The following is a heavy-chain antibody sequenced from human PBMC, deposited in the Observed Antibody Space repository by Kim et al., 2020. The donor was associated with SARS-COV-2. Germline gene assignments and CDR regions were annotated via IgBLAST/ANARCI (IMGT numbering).Heavy chain of an antibody. D-gene: IGHD6-19*01. V-gene: IGHV3-74*01. J-gene: IGHJ4*02. CDR3: ARGAYSSGWWYFDY. Sequence: AQSVKCRYTISRDVAKNALYLQMNSLIAEGTAVYYCARGAYSSGWWYFDYWGQGTLVTVSS.